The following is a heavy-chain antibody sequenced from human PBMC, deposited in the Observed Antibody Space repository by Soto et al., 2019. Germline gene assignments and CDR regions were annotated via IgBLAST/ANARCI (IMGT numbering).Heavy chain of an antibody. CDR2: ISGSGGST. CDR3: EKDSKDSGSYGFDY. D-gene: IGHD1-26*01. Sequence: GGSLRLSCAASGFTFSSYAMSWVRQAPGKGPEWVSAISGSGGSTYYADSVKGRFTISRDNSKNTLYLQMNSLRAEDTAVYYCEKDSKDSGSYGFDYWGQGTLVTVSS. V-gene: IGHV3-23*01. CDR1: GFTFSSYA. J-gene: IGHJ4*02.